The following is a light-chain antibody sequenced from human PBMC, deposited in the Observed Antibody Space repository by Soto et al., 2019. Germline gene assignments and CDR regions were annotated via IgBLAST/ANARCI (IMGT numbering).Light chain of an antibody. J-gene: IGLJ2*01. CDR3: SSYTSASTLVV. Sequence: QSALTQPASVSGSPGQSITISCTGTSSDVGYYNYVSWYQQHAGKAPKLMIYEVSDRPSGVSDRFSGSKSGNTASLTISGLQAEDEADYYCSSYTSASTLVVFGGGTKLTVL. V-gene: IGLV2-14*01. CDR2: EVS. CDR1: SSDVGYYNY.